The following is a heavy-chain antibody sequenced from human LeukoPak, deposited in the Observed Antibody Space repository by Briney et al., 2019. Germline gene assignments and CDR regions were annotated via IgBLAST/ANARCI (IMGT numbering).Heavy chain of an antibody. J-gene: IGHJ3*02. V-gene: IGHV5-51*01. CDR2: IYLGDSDT. D-gene: IGHD3-10*01. CDR1: GYSFMNNW. Sequence: GESLKISCKGSGYSFMNNWIGWVRQMPGKGLEWMGIIYLGDSDTRYSPSFQGQVTISADKSISTAYLQWSSLRASDTAMYYCAKFHYYYGSGIFDAFDIWGLGTMVTVSS. CDR3: AKFHYYYGSGIFDAFDI.